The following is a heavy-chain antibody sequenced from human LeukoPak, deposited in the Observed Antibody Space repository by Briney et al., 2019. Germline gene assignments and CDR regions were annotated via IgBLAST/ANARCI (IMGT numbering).Heavy chain of an antibody. V-gene: IGHV5-51*01. CDR1: GFSLNSYC. J-gene: IGHJ3*02. D-gene: IGHD6-6*01. CDR2: IYPGYSDT. Sequence: GGSPKIFCKGSGFSLNSYCIGWVRPMPGKGLEWMGIIYPGYSDTRYSPSFQGHVTISADKSISTAYLQWSSLKASDTVMYYCARPHYRQLNGAFDIWGQGTMVTVSS. CDR3: ARPHYRQLNGAFDI.